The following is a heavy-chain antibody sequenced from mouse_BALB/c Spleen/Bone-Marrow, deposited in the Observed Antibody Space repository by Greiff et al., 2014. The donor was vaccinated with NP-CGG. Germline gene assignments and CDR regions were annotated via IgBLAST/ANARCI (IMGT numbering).Heavy chain of an antibody. CDR1: GYSFTACF. J-gene: IGHJ4*01. CDR3: ARRWSGAMDY. D-gene: IGHD2-3*01. Sequence: EVQLVESGPELVKPGASMKKSCKASGYSFTACFIHWIKQSHVKSLEWIGRINPYNGATTYNQNFNDKASLTVDKSSSTAYMELHSLTSEDSAVYYCARRWSGAMDYWGQGTSVTVSS. CDR2: INPYNGAT. V-gene: IGHV1-37*01.